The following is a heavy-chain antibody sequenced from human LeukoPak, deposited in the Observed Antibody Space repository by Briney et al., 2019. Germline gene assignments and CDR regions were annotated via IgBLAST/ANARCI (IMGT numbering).Heavy chain of an antibody. CDR3: ARETIAVAGAFDY. J-gene: IGHJ4*02. D-gene: IGHD6-19*01. CDR2: INPNSGDT. CDR1: EYTFTGYY. Sequence: ASVKVSCNASEYTFTGYYMHWMRQAPGQGLEWMGWINPNSGDTNYAQKFQGRVTMTRDTSISTAYMELSRLRSDDMAVYSCARETIAVAGAFDYWGQGTLVTVSS. V-gene: IGHV1-2*02.